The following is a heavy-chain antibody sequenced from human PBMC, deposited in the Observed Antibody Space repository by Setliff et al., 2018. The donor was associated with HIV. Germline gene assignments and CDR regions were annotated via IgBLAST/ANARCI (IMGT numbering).Heavy chain of an antibody. Sequence: GGSLRLSCAASGFTFSRFDMNWVRQVPGKGLEWVAYIDSSSETKYYADSVKGRFSISRDNARNSLFLQMNNLRVEDTAVYYCAREGSSGYTGWFDSWGQGTLVTVSS. D-gene: IGHD3-22*01. V-gene: IGHV3-48*03. CDR3: AREGSSGYTGWFDS. J-gene: IGHJ5*01. CDR1: GFTFSRFD. CDR2: IDSSSETK.